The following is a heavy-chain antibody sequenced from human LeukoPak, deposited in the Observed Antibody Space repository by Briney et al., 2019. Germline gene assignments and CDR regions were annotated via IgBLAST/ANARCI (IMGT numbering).Heavy chain of an antibody. CDR2: IYSGGST. J-gene: IGHJ4*02. CDR3: ARGVGVALVRGDVVDNLDY. V-gene: IGHV3-53*01. D-gene: IGHD3-10*01. Sequence: GGSLRLSCAASGFTVSSNYMSWVRQAPGKGLEWVSVIYSGGSTYYADSVKGRFTISRDNSKNTLYLQMNSLRAEDTAVYYCARGVGVALVRGDVVDNLDYWGQGTQVTVSS. CDR1: GFTVSSNY.